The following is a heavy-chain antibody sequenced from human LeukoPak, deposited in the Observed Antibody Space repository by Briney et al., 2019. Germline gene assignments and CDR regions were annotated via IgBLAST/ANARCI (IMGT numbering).Heavy chain of an antibody. V-gene: IGHV3-11*06. CDR2: IDRSGTYT. CDR1: GFTVSDYY. Sequence: PGGSLRLSCAASGFTVSDYYMNWIRQAPGKGLEWVSYIDRSGTYTNYADSVKGRFTISRDNAKNSLDLQMNSLTGEDTAVYYCARSLAVAAYFDDWGQGTLVTVSS. D-gene: IGHD6-19*01. J-gene: IGHJ4*02. CDR3: ARSLAVAAYFDD.